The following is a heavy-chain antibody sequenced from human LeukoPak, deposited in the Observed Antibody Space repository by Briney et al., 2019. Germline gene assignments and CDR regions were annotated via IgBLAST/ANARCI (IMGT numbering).Heavy chain of an antibody. J-gene: IGHJ4*02. D-gene: IGHD3-22*01. V-gene: IGHV4-59*08. CDR1: GGSISSYY. CDR3: ARALYGSSGYLYDY. CDR2: IYYSGST. Sequence: SETLSLTCTVSGGSISSYYWSWIRQPPGKGLEWIGYIYYSGSTNYNPSLKSRVTISVDTSKNQFSLKLSSVTAADTAVYYCARALYGSSGYLYDYWGQGTLVTVSS.